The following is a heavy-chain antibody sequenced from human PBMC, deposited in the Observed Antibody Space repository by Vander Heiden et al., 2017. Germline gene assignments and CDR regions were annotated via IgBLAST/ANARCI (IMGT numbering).Heavy chain of an antibody. J-gene: IGHJ5*01. CDR3: AKEGLWYGGNWFDP. CDR1: GFHFRYFA. CDR2: ISGRGNDA. D-gene: IGHD3-10*01. V-gene: IGHV3-23*04. Sequence: EVQLVESGGGLVQPGGSLRVSCEASGFHFRYFAMTGVRQAPGKGLEWVSTISGRGNDADYAGSVKGRFIISRDNSKNTLYLQMNSLRAGDTALYYCAKEGLWYGGNWFDPWGQGTLVTVSS.